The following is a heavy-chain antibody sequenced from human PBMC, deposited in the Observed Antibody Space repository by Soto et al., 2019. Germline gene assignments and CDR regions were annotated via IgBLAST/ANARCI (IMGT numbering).Heavy chain of an antibody. Sequence: LRLSCAASGFTFSSYAMSWVRQAPGKGLEWVSAISGSGGSTYYADSVKGRFTISRDNSKNTLYLQMNSLRAEDTAVYYCAKPQHYDFWSGPDPDNWFDPWGQGTLVTVSS. CDR1: GFTFSSYA. D-gene: IGHD3-3*01. V-gene: IGHV3-23*01. J-gene: IGHJ5*02. CDR3: AKPQHYDFWSGPDPDNWFDP. CDR2: ISGSGGST.